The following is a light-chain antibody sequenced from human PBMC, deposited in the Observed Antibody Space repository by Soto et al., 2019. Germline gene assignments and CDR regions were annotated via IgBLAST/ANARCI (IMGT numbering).Light chain of an antibody. CDR2: GAS. V-gene: IGKV3-20*01. Sequence: IVLTQSPGTLSLSPGERATLSCRASQAFSSSYLAWYQQKPGQAPRLLIYGASSRATGIPDRFSGSGSGTDFTLTISRLEPEDFAVYFCQQYDSSLRTFGQGTKVDIK. CDR1: QAFSSSY. CDR3: QQYDSSLRT. J-gene: IGKJ1*01.